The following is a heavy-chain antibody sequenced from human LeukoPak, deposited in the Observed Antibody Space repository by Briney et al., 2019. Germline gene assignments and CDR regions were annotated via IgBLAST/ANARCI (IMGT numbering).Heavy chain of an antibody. CDR1: GFTFSSYA. CDR2: ISSNGGST. V-gene: IGHV3-64*01. J-gene: IGHJ6*03. CDR3: ARDFSGYSYGHPAYYYYYMDV. D-gene: IGHD5-18*01. Sequence: GGSLRLSCAASGFTFSSYAMHWVRQAPGKGLEYVSAISSNGGSTYYANSVKGRFTISRDNSKNTLYLQMGSLRAEDMAVYYCARDFSGYSYGHPAYYYYYMDVWGKGTTVTVSS.